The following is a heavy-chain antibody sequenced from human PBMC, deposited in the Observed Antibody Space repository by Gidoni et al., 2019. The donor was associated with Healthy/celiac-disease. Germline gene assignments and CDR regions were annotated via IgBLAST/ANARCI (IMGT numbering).Heavy chain of an antibody. CDR2: IKQDGSEK. CDR1: GCTFSSYW. Sequence: EVQLVESGGGLVQPGGSLRLSCAASGCTFSSYWMSWVRQAPGKGLEWVANIKQDGSEKYYVDSVKGRFTISRDNAKNSLYLQMNSLRAEDTAVYYCARGRSWFGDMDVWGKGTTVTVSS. D-gene: IGHD3-10*01. V-gene: IGHV3-7*01. CDR3: ARGRSWFGDMDV. J-gene: IGHJ6*03.